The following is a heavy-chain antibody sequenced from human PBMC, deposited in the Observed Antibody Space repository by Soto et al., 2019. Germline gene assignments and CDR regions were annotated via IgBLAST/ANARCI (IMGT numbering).Heavy chain of an antibody. CDR2: TYYRSKWYN. D-gene: IGHD2-15*01. J-gene: IGHJ5*02. V-gene: IGHV6-1*01. CDR1: GDSVSSNSAA. Sequence: SQTLSLTGAISGDSVSSNSAACNWIRPSPSRDLEWLGRTYYRSKWYNDYAVSVKSRITINPDTSKNQFSLQLNSVTPEDTAVYYCARGAYCSGGSCYWWFDPWGQGTLVTVSS. CDR3: ARGAYCSGGSCYWWFDP.